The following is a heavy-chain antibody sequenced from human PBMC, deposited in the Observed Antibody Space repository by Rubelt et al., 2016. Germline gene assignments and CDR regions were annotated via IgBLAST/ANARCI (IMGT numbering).Heavy chain of an antibody. CDR3: ARGNYDFWTRYNWFDP. J-gene: IGHJ5*02. V-gene: IGHV4-34*01. CDR1: GGSFSGYY. CDR2: INHSGST. D-gene: IGHD3-3*01. Sequence: QVQLQQWGAGLLKPSETLSLTCAVYGGSFSGYYWSWIRQPPGKGLEWIGEINHSGSTNYNPSLKSRVTISVATSKNQFSLKLSSVTAADTAVYYCARGNYDFWTRYNWFDPWGQGTLVTVSS.